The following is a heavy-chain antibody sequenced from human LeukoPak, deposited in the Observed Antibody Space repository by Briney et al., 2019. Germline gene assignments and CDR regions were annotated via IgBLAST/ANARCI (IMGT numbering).Heavy chain of an antibody. Sequence: SETLSLTCTVSGGSVSSGSYYWSWIRQPPGKGLEWIGYIYYSGSTNYNSSLESRVTISVDTSKNQFSLKLSSVTAADTAVYYCARDSTGTYYYYYGMDVWGQGTTVTVSS. D-gene: IGHD1-1*01. J-gene: IGHJ6*02. CDR3: ARDSTGTYYYYYGMDV. CDR1: GGSVSSGSYY. V-gene: IGHV4-61*01. CDR2: IYYSGST.